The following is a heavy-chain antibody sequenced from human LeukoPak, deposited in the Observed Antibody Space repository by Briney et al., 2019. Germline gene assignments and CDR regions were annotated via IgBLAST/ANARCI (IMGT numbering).Heavy chain of an antibody. CDR2: VSNSGSSI. V-gene: IGHV3-11*01. CDR1: GFTFSDYY. D-gene: IGHD4-17*01. Sequence: GGSLRLSCAASGFTFSDYYMSWIRQAPGKGLEWLAYVSNSGSSIFYADSVKGRFTISRDNAKNSLYLQMDSLRADDTAVYYCASPAYGDYRTAPDYWGQGTLVTVSS. J-gene: IGHJ4*02. CDR3: ASPAYGDYRTAPDY.